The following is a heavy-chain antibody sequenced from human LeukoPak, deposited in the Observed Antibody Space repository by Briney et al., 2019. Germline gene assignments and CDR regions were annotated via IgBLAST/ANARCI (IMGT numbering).Heavy chain of an antibody. CDR1: GGSISSYY. V-gene: IGHV4-4*07. CDR3: ARQSAAISLAAKETWFDP. J-gene: IGHJ5*02. Sequence: SETLSLTCTVSGGSISSYYWSWIRQPAGKGLEWIGRIYTSGSTNYNPSLKSRVTISIDTSNNQFSLRLSSVTAADTAVYYCARQSAAISLAAKETWFDPWGQGTLVTVSS. D-gene: IGHD2-2*02. CDR2: IYTSGST.